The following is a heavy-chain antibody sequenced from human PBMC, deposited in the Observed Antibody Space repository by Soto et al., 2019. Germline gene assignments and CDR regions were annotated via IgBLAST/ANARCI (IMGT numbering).Heavy chain of an antibody. CDR1: GFTFSSSA. CDR3: ARCTVDTIVTSGWCHYLDP. J-gene: IGHJ5*02. Sequence: EVQLLDSGGGLVQPGGSLRLSCAASGFTFSSSAMSSVRQAPGKGLEWVSAVSGSGGTTYYADSVRGRFTISRDNSKNTLYLQMNSLRAEDTAIYFCARCTVDTIVTSGWCHYLDPWGQGTLVTVSS. D-gene: IGHD6-19*01. V-gene: IGHV3-23*01. CDR2: VSGSGGTT.